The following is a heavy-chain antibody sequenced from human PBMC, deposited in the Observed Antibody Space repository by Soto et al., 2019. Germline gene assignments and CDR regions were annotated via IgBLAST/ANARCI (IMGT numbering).Heavy chain of an antibody. D-gene: IGHD3-16*01. CDR1: GGTFSSHA. J-gene: IGHJ6*02. CDR2: IIPFFKAT. V-gene: IGHV1-69*13. CDR3: ARDVPLNYYDGTFSYYALDV. Sequence: ASVKVSCKASGGTFSSHAISWVRQAPGQGLEWMGGIIPFFKATNYAQKFQGRVTITADDSTSTAYMDLYSLRSEDTAVYYCARDVPLNYYDGTFSYYALDVWGQGTTVTVSS.